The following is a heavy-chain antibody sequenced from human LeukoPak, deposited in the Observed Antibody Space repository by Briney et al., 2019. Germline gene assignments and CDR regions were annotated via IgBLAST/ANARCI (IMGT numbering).Heavy chain of an antibody. J-gene: IGHJ3*02. CDR1: GYTFTGYY. CDR2: INPNSGGT. Sequence: ASVKVSCKASGYTFTGYYMHWVRQAPGQGLEWMGGINPNSGGTNYAQKFQGRVTMTRDTSISTAYMELSRLRSDDTAVYYCARDQYYDILTGYSNYAFDIWGQGTMVTVSS. D-gene: IGHD3-9*01. CDR3: ARDQYYDILTGYSNYAFDI. V-gene: IGHV1-2*02.